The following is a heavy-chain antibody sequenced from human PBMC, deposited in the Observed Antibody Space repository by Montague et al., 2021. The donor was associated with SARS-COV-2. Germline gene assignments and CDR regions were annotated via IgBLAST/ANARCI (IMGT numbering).Heavy chain of an antibody. CDR3: ARPVSSSWHRFEY. J-gene: IGHJ4*02. CDR2: VDQSGNT. Sequence: SETLSLTCAVYGGSFRNYYWSWIRQSPGKGLEWIGEVDQSGNTNYNPSLKSRVTISADISKNQFSVKLESVTAADTAVYYCARPVSSSWHRFEYWGQGTLVTVSS. V-gene: IGHV4-34*01. CDR1: GGSFRNYY. D-gene: IGHD2-15*01.